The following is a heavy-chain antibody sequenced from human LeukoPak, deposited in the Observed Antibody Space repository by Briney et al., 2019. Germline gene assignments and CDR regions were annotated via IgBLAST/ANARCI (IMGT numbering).Heavy chain of an antibody. CDR2: IYYSGST. V-gene: IGHV4-59*08. J-gene: IGHJ2*01. CDR1: GGSISSYY. Sequence: SETLSLTFTVSGGSISSYYWSWIRQPPGKGLEWIGYIYYSGSTNYNPSLKSRVTISVDTSKNQFSLKLSSVTAADTAVYYCARPSTYWYFDLWGRGTLVTVSS. CDR3: ARPSTYWYFDL.